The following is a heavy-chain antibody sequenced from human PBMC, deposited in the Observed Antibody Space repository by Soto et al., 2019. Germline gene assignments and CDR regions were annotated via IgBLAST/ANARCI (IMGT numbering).Heavy chain of an antibody. CDR3: ASSPYYDFWSGYYTGPEFDY. V-gene: IGHV4-34*01. CDR1: GGSFSGYY. Sequence: SETLSLTCAVYGGSFSGYYWSWIRQPPGKGPEWIGEINHSGSTNYNPSLKSRVTISVDTSKNQFSLKLSSVTAADTAVYYCASSPYYDFWSGYYTGPEFDYWGQGTLVTVSS. D-gene: IGHD3-3*01. CDR2: INHSGST. J-gene: IGHJ4*02.